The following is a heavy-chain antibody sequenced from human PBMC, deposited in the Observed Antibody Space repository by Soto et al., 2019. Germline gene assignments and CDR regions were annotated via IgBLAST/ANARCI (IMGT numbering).Heavy chain of an antibody. V-gene: IGHV3-23*01. CDR2: ISGSGGRT. Sequence: EVQLLESGGVLLQPGGSLRLSCAASAFTFSSYAMNWVRQAPGKGLEWVSAISGSGGRTYYADSVKGRLTISRDNAKKPLYLQMDGLGDEDTAGYYCARGGGVGGGSFDYWGRGPLVTVSS. D-gene: IGHD5-12*01. CDR1: AFTFSSYA. CDR3: ARGGGVGGGSFDY. J-gene: IGHJ4*02.